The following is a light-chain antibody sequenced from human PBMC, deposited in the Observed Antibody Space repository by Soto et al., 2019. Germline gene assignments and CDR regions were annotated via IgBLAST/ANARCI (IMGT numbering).Light chain of an antibody. V-gene: IGKV1-6*01. J-gene: IGKJ1*01. CDR2: AAS. CDR3: LQEYSYPQI. CDR1: QGIRNE. Sequence: AIQMTQSPSSLSASIGARVTITCRASQGIRNELGWYQQKPGKAPILLIYAASSLQSGVPSRFTSSEPGTDFTLTISSLQPEAFATYYCLQEYSYPQIFGQGTNVEVK.